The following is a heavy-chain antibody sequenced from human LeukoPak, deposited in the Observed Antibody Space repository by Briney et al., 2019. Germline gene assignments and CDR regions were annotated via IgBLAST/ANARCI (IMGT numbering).Heavy chain of an antibody. J-gene: IGHJ5*02. D-gene: IGHD6-25*01. Sequence: PGGSLRLSCAASGFTFSSYAMHWVRQAPGKGLEWVAVISYDGSNKYYADSVKGRFTISRDNSKNTLYLQMNSLRAEDTAVYYCARDPGGAYNWFDPWGQGTLVTVSS. CDR1: GFTFSSYA. CDR3: ARDPGGAYNWFDP. V-gene: IGHV3-30-3*01. CDR2: ISYDGSNK.